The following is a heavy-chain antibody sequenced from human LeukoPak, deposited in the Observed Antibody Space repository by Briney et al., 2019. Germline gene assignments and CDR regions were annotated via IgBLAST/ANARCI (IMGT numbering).Heavy chain of an antibody. CDR3: ARAGERGYNGYDDAFDI. V-gene: IGHV4-59*01. D-gene: IGHD5-12*01. J-gene: IGHJ3*02. CDR2: ISYSGST. Sequence: PSETLSLTCTVSGGSISSYYWSWIRQPPGKGLEWIGYISYSGSTNYNPALKSRVTMSADTSKNQFSLKLSSVTAADTAIYYCARAGERGYNGYDDAFDIWGQGTMVTVSS. CDR1: GGSISSYY.